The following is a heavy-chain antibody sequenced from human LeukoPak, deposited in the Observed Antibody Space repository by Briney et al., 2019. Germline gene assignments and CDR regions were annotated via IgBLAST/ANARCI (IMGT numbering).Heavy chain of an antibody. J-gene: IGHJ4*02. Sequence: GGSLSLSCAASGFTFSSYAMHWVRKAPGKGLEWVAFIRYDGGNKYSADPVKGRFTISRDNAKNSLYLQMNSLRAEDTAVYYCATYVEMATGFDYWGQGTPVTVSS. D-gene: IGHD5-24*01. CDR2: IRYDGGNK. CDR1: GFTFSSYA. V-gene: IGHV3-30*02. CDR3: ATYVEMATGFDY.